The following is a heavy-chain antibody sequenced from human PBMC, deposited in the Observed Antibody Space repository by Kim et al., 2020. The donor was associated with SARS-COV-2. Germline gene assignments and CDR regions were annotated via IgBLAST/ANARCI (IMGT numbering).Heavy chain of an antibody. V-gene: IGHV3-30-3*01. CDR1: GFTFSSYA. J-gene: IGHJ2*01. D-gene: IGHD2-2*01. CDR3: ARTIYHCSSTSCYPSLDFDL. Sequence: GGSLRLSCAASGFTFSSYAMHWVRQAPGKGLEWVAVISYDGSNKYYADSVKGRFTISRDNSKNTLYLQMNSLRAEDTAVYYCARTIYHCSSTSCYPSLDFDLWGRGTLVTVSS. CDR2: ISYDGSNK.